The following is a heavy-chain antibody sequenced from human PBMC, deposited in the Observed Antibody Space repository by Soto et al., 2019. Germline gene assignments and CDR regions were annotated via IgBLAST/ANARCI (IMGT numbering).Heavy chain of an antibody. J-gene: IGHJ4*02. CDR1: GGPINSYY. CDR3: ARETRYDSGWFNFDY. Sequence: SETLSLTCTVSGGPINSYYWSWIRQSPGKGLEWIGYIYYSGSTNYNPSPKSRVTMSVDTSKKQISLKLRSVTTADTALYYCARETRYDSGWFNFDYWGQGTLVTVSS. CDR2: IYYSGST. V-gene: IGHV4-59*01. D-gene: IGHD6-19*01.